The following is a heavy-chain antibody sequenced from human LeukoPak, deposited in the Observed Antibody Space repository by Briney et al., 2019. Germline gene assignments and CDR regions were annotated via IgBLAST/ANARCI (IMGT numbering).Heavy chain of an antibody. Sequence: PSETLSLTCAVSGYSISSGYYWSWIRQPAGKGLEWIGRIYTSGSTNYNPSLKSRVTISVDTSKNQFSLKLSSVTAADTAVYYCARGVRRMTRAFDIWGQGTMVTVSS. V-gene: IGHV4-61*02. J-gene: IGHJ3*02. CDR1: GYSISSGYY. CDR2: IYTSGST. CDR3: ARGVRRMTRAFDI. D-gene: IGHD2-8*01.